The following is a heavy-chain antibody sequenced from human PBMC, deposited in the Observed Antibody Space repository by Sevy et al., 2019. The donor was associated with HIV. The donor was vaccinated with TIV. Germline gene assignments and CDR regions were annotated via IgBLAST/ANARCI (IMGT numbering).Heavy chain of an antibody. V-gene: IGHV4-59*01. CDR3: ARVRLLSTAAGENYYGMDV. CDR2: IYYSGST. CDR1: GGSISSYY. Sequence: SETLSLTCTVSGGSISSYYWSWIRQPPGKGLEWIGYIYYSGSTNYNPSLKSRVTISVDTSKNQFSLKLSSVTAADTAVYYCARVRLLSTAAGENYYGMDVWGQGTTVTVSS. D-gene: IGHD6-13*01. J-gene: IGHJ6*02.